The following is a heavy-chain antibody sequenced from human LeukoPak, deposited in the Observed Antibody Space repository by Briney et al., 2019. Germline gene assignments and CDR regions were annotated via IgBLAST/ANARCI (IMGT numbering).Heavy chain of an antibody. D-gene: IGHD5-24*01. V-gene: IGHV3-48*03. J-gene: IGHJ2*01. CDR1: GFTFSSFE. CDR3: AKNSEMATILEYFDL. Sequence: PGGSLRLSCAASGFTFSSFEMNWVRQAPGKGLEWVSYISNRGSTIYYADSVKGRFTISRDNAKNSLYLQMNSLRAEDTAVYYCAKNSEMATILEYFDLWGRGTLVTVSS. CDR2: ISNRGSTI.